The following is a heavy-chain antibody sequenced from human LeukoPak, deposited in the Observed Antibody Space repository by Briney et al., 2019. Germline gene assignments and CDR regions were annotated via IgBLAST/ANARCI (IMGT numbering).Heavy chain of an antibody. J-gene: IGHJ6*03. CDR2: IYYSGST. Sequence: SETLSLTCTVSGGSISSSSYYWGWIRQPPGKGLVWIGSIYYSGSTYYNPSLKSRVTISVDTSKNQFSLKLSSVTAADTAVYYCARHRGNFGVNYYYMDVWGKGTTVTVSS. CDR1: GGSISSSSYY. V-gene: IGHV4-39*01. D-gene: IGHD3-3*01. CDR3: ARHRGNFGVNYYYMDV.